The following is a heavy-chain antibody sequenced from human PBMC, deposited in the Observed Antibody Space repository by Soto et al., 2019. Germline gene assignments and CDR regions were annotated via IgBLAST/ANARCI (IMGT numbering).Heavy chain of an antibody. D-gene: IGHD6-6*01. V-gene: IGHV3-33*01. CDR1: GFTFSSYG. J-gene: IGHJ6*03. CDR3: AREEQLIQLYYYYYMDV. CDR2: IWYDGSNK. Sequence: QVQLVESGGGVVQPGRSLRLSCAASGFTFSSYGMHWVRQAPGKGLEWVAVIWYDGSNKYYADSVKGRFTISRDNSNNTLYLQMNSLRAEDTAVYYCAREEQLIQLYYYYYMDVWGKGTTVTVSS.